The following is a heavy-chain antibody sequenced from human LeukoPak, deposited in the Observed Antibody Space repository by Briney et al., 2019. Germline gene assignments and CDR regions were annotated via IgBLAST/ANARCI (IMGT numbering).Heavy chain of an antibody. D-gene: IGHD3-22*01. Sequence: GASVKVSCKASGYTFTSYGISWVRQAPGQGLEWMGWISAYNGNTNYAQKLQGRVTMTTDTSTSTAYMELRSLRSDDTAVYYCARDTSRYYDSSGYHSWGQGTLVTVSS. V-gene: IGHV1-18*01. J-gene: IGHJ1*01. CDR2: ISAYNGNT. CDR3: ARDTSRYYDSSGYHS. CDR1: GYTFTSYG.